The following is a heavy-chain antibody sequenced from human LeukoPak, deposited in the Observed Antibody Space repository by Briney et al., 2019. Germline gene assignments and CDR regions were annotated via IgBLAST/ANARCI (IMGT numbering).Heavy chain of an antibody. J-gene: IGHJ3*02. D-gene: IGHD1-26*01. CDR2: IYTSGST. CDR3: ARHRIVGARAAFDI. CDR1: GGSISSSSYY. V-gene: IGHV4-61*05. Sequence: SETLSLTCTVSGGSISSSSYYWSWIRQPPGKGLEWIGYIYTSGSTNYNPSLKSRVTISVDTSKNQFSLKLSSVTAADTAVYYCARHRIVGARAAFDIWGQGTMVTVSS.